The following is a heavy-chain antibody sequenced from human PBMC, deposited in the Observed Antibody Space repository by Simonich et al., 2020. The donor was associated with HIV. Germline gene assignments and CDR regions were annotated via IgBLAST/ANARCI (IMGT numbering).Heavy chain of an antibody. D-gene: IGHD6-13*01. J-gene: IGHJ4*02. CDR3: ARETPSSGGYSKDYFDY. V-gene: IGHV4-34*01. CDR1: GGSFSGYF. CDR2: ISHSGST. Sequence: QVHLQQWGAGPLKPSETLSLTCAVYGGSFSGYFWSWIRQPPGNGLEWIGEISHSGSTDSNTSLKSRVTISVDTSKNQFSLKMRSVTAADTAVYYCARETPSSGGYSKDYFDYWGQGTLVTVSS.